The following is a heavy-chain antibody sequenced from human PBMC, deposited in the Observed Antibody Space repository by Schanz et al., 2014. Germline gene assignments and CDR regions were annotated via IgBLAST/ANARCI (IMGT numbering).Heavy chain of an antibody. CDR3: AKDHIGHYDSSGCSDCYYYGMDV. CDR1: GFTFDDYA. V-gene: IGHV3-9*01. J-gene: IGHJ6*02. CDR2: ISWNSGSI. Sequence: EVQLVESGGGLVQPGRSLRLSCAASGFTFDDYAMHWVRQAPGKGLEWVSGISWNSGSIGYADSVKGRFTISRDNSKNTLFLQVNSLRAEDTAVYYCAKDHIGHYDSSGCSDCYYYGMDVWGQGTTVTVSS. D-gene: IGHD3-22*01.